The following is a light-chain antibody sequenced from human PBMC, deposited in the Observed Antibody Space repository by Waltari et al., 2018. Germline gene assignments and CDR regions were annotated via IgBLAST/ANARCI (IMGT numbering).Light chain of an antibody. CDR2: NDN. V-gene: IGLV1-44*01. CDR3: AAWDGSLSAMV. J-gene: IGLJ2*01. CDR1: SSNIGSNT. Sequence: QSVLTQPPSASGNPGQRVSILCYGSSSNIGSNTVNWYQQLPGTAPKLLISNDNQRPSGVPDRFSGSNSGASASLAISGLQSEDEADYYCAAWDGSLSAMVFGGGTELTVL.